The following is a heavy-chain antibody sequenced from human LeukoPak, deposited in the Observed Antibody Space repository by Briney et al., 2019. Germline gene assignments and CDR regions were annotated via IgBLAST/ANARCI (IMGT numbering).Heavy chain of an antibody. J-gene: IGHJ4*02. V-gene: IGHV3-53*01. D-gene: IGHD1-26*01. CDR3: ARSPALLDY. Sequence: PGGSLRLSCAASGFTFSDYYMSWVRQAPGKGLEWVSVIYSGGSTYYADSVKGRFTISRDNSKNTLYLQMNSLRAEDTAVYYCARSPALLDYWGQGTLVTVSS. CDR1: GFTFSDYY. CDR2: IYSGGST.